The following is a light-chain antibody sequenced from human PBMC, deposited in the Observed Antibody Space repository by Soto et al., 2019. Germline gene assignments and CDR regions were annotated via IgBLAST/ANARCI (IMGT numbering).Light chain of an antibody. CDR1: SGHSNYA. J-gene: IGLJ3*02. CDR3: QTWGTGPWV. CDR2: LNSNGSH. V-gene: IGLV4-69*01. Sequence: QSVLTQSPSSSAYLGASVKLTCTLSSGHSNYAIAWHQQQPEKGPRCLMKLNSNGSHSKGDGIPVRFSGSSSGAERYLTISSLQSEDEADYYCQTWGTGPWVFGGGTELTVL.